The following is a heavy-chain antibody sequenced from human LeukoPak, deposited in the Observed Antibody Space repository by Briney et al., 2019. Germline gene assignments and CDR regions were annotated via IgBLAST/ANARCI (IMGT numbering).Heavy chain of an antibody. CDR2: IYYSGST. Sequence: SETLSLTCTVSGGSISSSSYYWGWIRQPPGKGLEWMGNIYYSGSTYYNPSLKSRVTISVDTSKNKFSLKLSSVTAADTAVYYCARETPVYATTSFDYWGQGTLVTVSS. CDR1: GGSISSSSYY. V-gene: IGHV4-39*02. J-gene: IGHJ4*02. D-gene: IGHD2-8*01. CDR3: ARETPVYATTSFDY.